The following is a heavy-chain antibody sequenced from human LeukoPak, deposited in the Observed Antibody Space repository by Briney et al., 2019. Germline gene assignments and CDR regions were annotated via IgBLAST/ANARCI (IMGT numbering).Heavy chain of an antibody. CDR1: GVTFSSYG. V-gene: IGHV3-30*18. J-gene: IGHJ4*02. Sequence: GGSLRLPCADSGVTFSSYGMHWVRQAPGKGLEWVAVISYDGSNKYYADSVKGRFTISRDNSKNTLYLQMNSLRAEDTAVYYCAKDGELAVAGTDYWGQGTLVTVSS. D-gene: IGHD6-19*01. CDR2: ISYDGSNK. CDR3: AKDGELAVAGTDY.